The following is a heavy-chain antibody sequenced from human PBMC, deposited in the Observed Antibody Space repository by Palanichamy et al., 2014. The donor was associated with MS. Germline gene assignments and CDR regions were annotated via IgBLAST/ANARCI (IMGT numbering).Heavy chain of an antibody. CDR3: ARDQPSVQGFDY. CDR2: IIPSRDIT. Sequence: QVQLVQSGAEVKKPGSSVKVSCKASRGTFSSYSISWVRQAPGQGLEWMGGIIPSRDITHYAQKFQGRVTITADKSTSTAYMELTSLRSEDTAVYYCARDQPSVQGFDYWGQGTLVTVSS. V-gene: IGHV1-69*10. J-gene: IGHJ4*02. CDR1: RGTFSSYS.